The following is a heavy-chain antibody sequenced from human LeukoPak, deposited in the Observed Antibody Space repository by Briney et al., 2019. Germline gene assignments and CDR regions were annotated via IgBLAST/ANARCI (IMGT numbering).Heavy chain of an antibody. CDR3: ARAVDQTTVSYYYYYMDV. D-gene: IGHD4-17*01. CDR2: IYHSGST. V-gene: IGHV4-38-2*02. J-gene: IGHJ6*03. Sequence: PSETLSLTCTVSGYSISSGYYWGWIRQPPGKGLEWIGSIYHSGSTYYNPSLKSRVTISVDTSKNQFSLKLSSVTAADTAVYYCARAVDQTTVSYYYYYMDVWGKGTTVTVSS. CDR1: GYSISSGYY.